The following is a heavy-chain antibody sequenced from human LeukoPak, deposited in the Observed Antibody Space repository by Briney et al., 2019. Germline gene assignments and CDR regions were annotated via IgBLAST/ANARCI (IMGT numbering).Heavy chain of an antibody. CDR2: ISYTGRP. V-gene: IGHV4-59*11. CDR1: GGSISSHF. CDR3: ARVVMSGSWYFDY. Sequence: SETLSLTCTVSGGSISSHFWSWIRQPPGKGLEWIGYISYTGRPNYNPSLKSRVSISIDTSKNQFSLNLSSVTAADTAVYYCARVVMSGSWYFDYWGQGTWSPSPQ. J-gene: IGHJ4*02. D-gene: IGHD6-13*01.